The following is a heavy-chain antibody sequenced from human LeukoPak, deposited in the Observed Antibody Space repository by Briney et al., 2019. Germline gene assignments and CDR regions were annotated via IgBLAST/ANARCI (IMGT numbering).Heavy chain of an antibody. Sequence: SETLSLTCTVSGDSISSYYWSWLRQPPGKRLEWIGYVSNIETTNYNPSLKSRVTISVDTSKNQFSLRLTSVTAAGTAVYYCARDGSSWPTEGWFDPWGQGTLVTVSS. D-gene: IGHD6-13*01. J-gene: IGHJ5*02. CDR3: ARDGSSWPTEGWFDP. V-gene: IGHV4-59*12. CDR1: GDSISSYY. CDR2: VSNIETT.